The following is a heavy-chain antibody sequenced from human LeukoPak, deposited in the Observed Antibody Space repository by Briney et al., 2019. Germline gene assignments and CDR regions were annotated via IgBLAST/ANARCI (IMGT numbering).Heavy chain of an antibody. D-gene: IGHD3-3*01. J-gene: IGHJ4*02. CDR2: VYYTGST. V-gene: IGHV4-59*01. CDR3: ARAPWGRSDFWSGHPYYFDY. CDR1: GGSISNYY. Sequence: PSETLSLTCTVSGGSISNYYWSWIRQPPGKGLEWIGYVYYTGSTNYNPSLKSRVTISLDSSKSQFSLKLSSVTAADTAVYYCARAPWGRSDFWSGHPYYFDYWGQGTLVTVSS.